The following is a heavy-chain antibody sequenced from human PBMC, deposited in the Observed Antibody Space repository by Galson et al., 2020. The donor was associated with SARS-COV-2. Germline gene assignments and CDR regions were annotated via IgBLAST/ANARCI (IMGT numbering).Heavy chain of an antibody. Sequence: GASVQVSCKASGYTFTGYYMHWVRQAPGQGLEWMGWINPNSGGTNYAQKFQGRVTMTRDTSISTAYMELSRLRSDDTAVYYCARVGVRGVHCMAYWGQETLVTVSS. V-gene: IGHV1-2*02. D-gene: IGHD3-10*01. CDR3: ARVGVRGVHCMAY. CDR2: INPNSGGT. J-gene: IGHJ4*02. CDR1: GYTFTGYY.